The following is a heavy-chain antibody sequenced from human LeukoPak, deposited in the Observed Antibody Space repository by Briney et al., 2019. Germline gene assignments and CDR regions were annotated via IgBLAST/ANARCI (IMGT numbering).Heavy chain of an antibody. V-gene: IGHV3-30*02. J-gene: IGHJ6*03. CDR2: IRYDGSNK. Sequence: GGSLRLSCAASGFTFSSYGMHWVRQAPGKGLEWVAFIRYDGSNKYYADSVKGRFTISRDNSKNTLYLQMNSLRSEDTAVYYCASGIRKDTAMAHYYYYMDVWGKGTTVTVSS. CDR1: GFTFSSYG. CDR3: ASGIRKDTAMAHYYYYMDV. D-gene: IGHD5-18*01.